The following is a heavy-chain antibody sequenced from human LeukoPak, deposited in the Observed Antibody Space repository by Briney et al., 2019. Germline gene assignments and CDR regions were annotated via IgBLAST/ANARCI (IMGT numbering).Heavy chain of an antibody. Sequence: PSETLSLTCTVSGGSVSSSSYFWGWIRQPPGKGLEWLGIIYYSGTTYYNPSLKSRLTISVDTSKNQFSLKLSSVTAADTAVYYCARRGLYGSSPFDPWGQGTLATVSS. CDR3: ARRGLYGSSPFDP. D-gene: IGHD2-2*01. CDR1: GGSVSSSSYF. J-gene: IGHJ5*02. CDR2: IYYSGTT. V-gene: IGHV4-39*01.